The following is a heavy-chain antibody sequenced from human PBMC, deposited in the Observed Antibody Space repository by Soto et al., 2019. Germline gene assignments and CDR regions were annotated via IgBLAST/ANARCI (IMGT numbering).Heavy chain of an antibody. CDR2: TYYSGNT. J-gene: IGHJ4*02. Sequence: QVQLQESGPGLVKPSETLSLTCTVSGGSVSSGSYYWSWIRQPPGKGLEWIGYTYYSGNTNYNPSLKSRVTISVDTSKNQFSLRLRSVTAADTAVYYCARVPIQTGSTYHFDYWGQGTLVTVSS. D-gene: IGHD2-2*01. CDR3: ARVPIQTGSTYHFDY. V-gene: IGHV4-61*01. CDR1: GGSVSSGSYY.